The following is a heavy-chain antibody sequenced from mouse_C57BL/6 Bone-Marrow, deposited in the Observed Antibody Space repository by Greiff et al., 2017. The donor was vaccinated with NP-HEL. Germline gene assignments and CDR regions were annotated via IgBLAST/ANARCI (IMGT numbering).Heavy chain of an antibody. D-gene: IGHD2-1*01. CDR3: ASPYGNYYAMDY. Sequence: QVQLQQSGPELVKPGASVKISCKASGYTFTDYYINWVKQRPGQGLEWIGWIFPGSGSNYYNEKFKGQATLTGDTSSSTAYMLLRSLTSEDSAVYFCASPYGNYYAMDYWGQGTSVTVSS. CDR2: IFPGSGSN. V-gene: IGHV1-75*01. J-gene: IGHJ4*01. CDR1: GYTFTDYY.